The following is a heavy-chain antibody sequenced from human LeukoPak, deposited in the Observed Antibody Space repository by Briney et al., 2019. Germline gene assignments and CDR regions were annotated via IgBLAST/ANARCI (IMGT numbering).Heavy chain of an antibody. CDR1: AGSISSGSYY. J-gene: IGHJ6*02. CDR2: IYTSGST. D-gene: IGHD4-17*01. Sequence: PSQTLSLTCTVSAGSISSGSYYWRWIRQPAGKGLEWIGRIYTSGSTNYNPSLKSRVTISVDTSKNQFSLKLSSVTAADTAVYYCASTTVTTDYYYGMDVWGQGTTVTVSS. V-gene: IGHV4-61*02. CDR3: ASTTVTTDYYYGMDV.